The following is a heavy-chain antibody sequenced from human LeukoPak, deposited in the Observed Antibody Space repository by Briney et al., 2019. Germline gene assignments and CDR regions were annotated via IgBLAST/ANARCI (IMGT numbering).Heavy chain of an antibody. CDR2: INSDGSST. D-gene: IGHD3-22*01. CDR1: GFTFSSYW. V-gene: IGHV3-74*01. J-gene: IGHJ3*02. Sequence: GGSLRLSCAASGFTFSSYWMHWVRQAPGKGLVWVSRINSDGSSTSYADSVKGRFTISRDNAKNTLYLQMNRLRAEDTAVYYCARVQYYDSGWGAFDIWGQGTMVTVSS. CDR3: ARVQYYDSGWGAFDI.